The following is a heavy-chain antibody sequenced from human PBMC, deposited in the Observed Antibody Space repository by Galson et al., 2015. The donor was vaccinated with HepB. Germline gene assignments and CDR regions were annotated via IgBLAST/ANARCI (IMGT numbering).Heavy chain of an antibody. CDR3: ARSPLRFLDWLPYYDYYYMDV. CDR2: MNTNTGKP. V-gene: IGHV7-4-1*02. D-gene: IGHD3-3*01. CDR1: GYTFTDYV. Sequence: SVKVSCKASGYTFTDYVVNWVRQAPGQGLEWMGWMNTNTGKPTYAPGSAGRFVFSLDTSVTTAYLQISGLETDDTAVYYCARSPLRFLDWLPYYDYYYMDVWGEGTSVTVSS. J-gene: IGHJ6*03.